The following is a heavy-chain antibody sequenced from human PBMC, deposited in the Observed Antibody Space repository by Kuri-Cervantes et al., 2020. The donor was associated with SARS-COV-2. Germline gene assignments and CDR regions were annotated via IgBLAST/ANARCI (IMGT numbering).Heavy chain of an antibody. CDR1: GFLFSASA. CDR2: VRGKANNYAT. V-gene: IGHV3-73*01. Sequence: GESLKISCEVSGFLFSASAIHWVRQASGKGLEWVGRVRGKANNYATAYAASVKGRFTISRDDSKNMAYLQMNSLRAEDTAVYYCAKDPKLNDYGDYFDYWGQGTLVTVSS. J-gene: IGHJ4*02. D-gene: IGHD4-17*01. CDR3: AKDPKLNDYGDYFDY.